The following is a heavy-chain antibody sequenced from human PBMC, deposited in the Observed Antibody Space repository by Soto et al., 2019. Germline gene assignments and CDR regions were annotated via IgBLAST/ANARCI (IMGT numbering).Heavy chain of an antibody. CDR2: IYYSGST. J-gene: IGHJ4*02. D-gene: IGHD4-4*01. Sequence: SETLSLTCTVSGGSISSGGYYWSWIRQHPGKGLEWIGYIYYSGSTYYNPSLKSRVTISVDTSKNQFSLKLSSVTAADTAVYYCARTTVTPYYFDYMGQATLVTVSS. CDR3: ARTTVTPYYFDY. CDR1: GGSISSGGYY. V-gene: IGHV4-31*03.